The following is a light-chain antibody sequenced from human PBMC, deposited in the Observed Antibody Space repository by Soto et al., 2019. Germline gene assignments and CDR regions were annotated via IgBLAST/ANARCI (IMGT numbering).Light chain of an antibody. CDR3: SSYTSSSTSFYV. CDR1: SSDIGRYDY. J-gene: IGLJ1*01. Sequence: QSVLTQPASVSGSPGQSITISCTGASSDIGRYDYVSWYQHHPGKAPKLMIFAVSHRPSGVTDRFSGSKSGNTASLTISGLQADDEADYYCSSYTSSSTSFYVFGTGTKVTVL. V-gene: IGLV2-14*03. CDR2: AVS.